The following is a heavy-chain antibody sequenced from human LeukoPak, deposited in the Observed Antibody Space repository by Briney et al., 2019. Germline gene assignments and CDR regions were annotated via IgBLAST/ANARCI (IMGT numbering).Heavy chain of an antibody. J-gene: IGHJ4*02. V-gene: IGHV3-66*01. CDR1: GFTVSSNY. Sequence: GGSLRLSCAASGFTVSSNYMSWVRQAPGKGLEWVSVIYSGGSTYYADSVKGRFTISRDNSKNTLYLQMNSLRAKDTAVYYCARDHNDRGFDYWGQGTLATVSS. CDR2: IYSGGST. D-gene: IGHD3-16*01. CDR3: ARDHNDRGFDY.